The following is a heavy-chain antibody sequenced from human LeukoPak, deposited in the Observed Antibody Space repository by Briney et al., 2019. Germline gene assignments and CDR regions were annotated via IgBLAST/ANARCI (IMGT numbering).Heavy chain of an antibody. CDR2: ISWNSGSI. J-gene: IGHJ4*02. Sequence: GGSLRLSCAASGFTFDDYAMHWVRQAPGKGLEWVSGISWNSGSIGYADSVKGRFTISRDNAKNSLYLQMNSLRAEDTAVYYCARDQGVDYYDSSGYYPFGYWGQGTLVTVSS. CDR3: ARDQGVDYYDSSGYYPFGY. CDR1: GFTFDDYA. D-gene: IGHD3-22*01. V-gene: IGHV3-9*01.